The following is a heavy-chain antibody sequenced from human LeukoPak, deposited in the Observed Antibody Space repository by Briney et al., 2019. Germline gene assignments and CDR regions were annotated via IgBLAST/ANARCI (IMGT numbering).Heavy chain of an antibody. V-gene: IGHV3-73*01. J-gene: IGHJ4*02. CDR3: FRGAAAGNRPKIDY. D-gene: IGHD6-13*01. Sequence: GGSLRLSCAASGFTFNGSAMHWVRQASGKGLEWVGRLRTKANSYATAYAASVKGRFTISRDDSKNTAYLQMNSLKTEDTAVYYCFRGAAAGNRPKIDYWGQRTLVTVSS. CDR1: GFTFNGSA. CDR2: LRTKANSYAT.